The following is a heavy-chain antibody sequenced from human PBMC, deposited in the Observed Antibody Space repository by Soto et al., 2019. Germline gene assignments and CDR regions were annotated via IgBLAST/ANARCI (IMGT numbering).Heavy chain of an antibody. CDR2: INHSGST. J-gene: IGHJ6*03. Sequence: QVQLQQWGAGLLKPSETLSLTCAVYGGSFSGYYWSWIRQPPGKGLEWIGEINHSGSTNYNPSLKSRVTISVYTSKNQFSLKLSSVTAADTAVYYCAREGGYCSGGSCDVYNYYYYMDVWGKGTTVTVSS. V-gene: IGHV4-34*01. D-gene: IGHD2-15*01. CDR3: AREGGYCSGGSCDVYNYYYYMDV. CDR1: GGSFSGYY.